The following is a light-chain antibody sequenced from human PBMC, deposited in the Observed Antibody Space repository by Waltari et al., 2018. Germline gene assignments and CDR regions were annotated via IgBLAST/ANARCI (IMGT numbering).Light chain of an antibody. J-gene: IGLJ1*01. CDR3: QAWDSSRDSYV. V-gene: IGLV3-1*01. Sequence: SYELTQPPSVSVSAGQTASITCSGDKLGHKFVCWFQQRPGQSPVLVIYQGKKRPSGSPERFSGSNSGNTATLTISGTQPLDEADYYWQAWDSSRDSYVFGSGTKVTV. CDR1: KLGHKF. CDR2: QGK.